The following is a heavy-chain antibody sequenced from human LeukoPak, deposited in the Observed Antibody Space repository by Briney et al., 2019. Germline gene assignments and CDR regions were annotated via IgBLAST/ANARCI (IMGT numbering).Heavy chain of an antibody. CDR3: ARLAYSWNGNY. D-gene: IGHD1-26*01. J-gene: IGHJ4*02. CDR1: GFTFSSYS. CDR2: ISSSSSYI. V-gene: IGHV3-21*01. Sequence: GGSLRLSCAASGFTFSSYSMIWVRQAPGKGLEWVSSISSSSSYIYYADSVKGLFTISRDNAKNSLYLQMNSLRAEDTAVYYCARLAYSWNGNYWGQGTLVTVSS.